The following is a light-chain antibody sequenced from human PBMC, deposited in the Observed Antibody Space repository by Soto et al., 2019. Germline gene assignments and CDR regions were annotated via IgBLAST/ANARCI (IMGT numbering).Light chain of an antibody. J-gene: IGKJ5*01. CDR1: QSVSSY. V-gene: IGKV3-11*01. CDR3: QQRSNWPT. CDR2: DAS. Sequence: EIVLTQSPATLSLSPGERATLSCRASQSVSSYLAWYQQKPGQAPRLLIYDASNRATGIPARFSSSGSGTDFTLTIISLEPEDFAVYYCQQRSNWPTFGQGTRLEIK.